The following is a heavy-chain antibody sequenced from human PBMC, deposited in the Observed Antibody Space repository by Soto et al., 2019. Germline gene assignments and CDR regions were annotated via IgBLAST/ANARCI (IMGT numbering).Heavy chain of an antibody. Sequence: QVQLVESGGGVVQPGTSLRLSCTTSGFTFSNHAMHWVRQAPGKGRERGAQIWYDGSNKYYAESVKGRFTISRDNSRNMVYVQMTSRRVEDTAGYYCARDGQHLAPYALDVWGQGTSVTVSS. V-gene: IGHV3-33*01. J-gene: IGHJ6*02. CDR3: ARDGQHLAPYALDV. CDR2: IWYDGSNK. D-gene: IGHD6-13*01. CDR1: GFTFSNHA.